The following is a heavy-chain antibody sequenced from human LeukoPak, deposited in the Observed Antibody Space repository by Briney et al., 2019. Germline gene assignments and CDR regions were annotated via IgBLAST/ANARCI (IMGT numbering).Heavy chain of an antibody. CDR2: ISGRGNSI. D-gene: IGHD5-18*01. J-gene: IGHJ4*02. Sequence: GGSLRLSCAASGFTFSDSHMTWIRQAPGRGLEWIAYISGRGNSIYYADSVMARFTISRDNAKSSLFLQMNSLRADDTALYYCARGAGGYSYGWGQGTLVTVSS. CDR1: GFTFSDSH. CDR3: ARGAGGYSYG. V-gene: IGHV3-11*01.